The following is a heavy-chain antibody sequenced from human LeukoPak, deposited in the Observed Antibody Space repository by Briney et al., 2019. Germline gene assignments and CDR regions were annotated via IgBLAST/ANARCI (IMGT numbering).Heavy chain of an antibody. V-gene: IGHV1-18*01. Sequence: GASLRVSSKPSVYTFTNDVITTGRDAPGQGLGWRGWISAYNGNTNYTRKLQGRVTITTDTSTSTAYMELRSLRSDDTAVYHCARGLYYDTNGYPALQYWGRGTLVTVSS. D-gene: IGHD3-22*01. J-gene: IGHJ4*02. CDR3: ARGLYYDTNGYPALQY. CDR2: ISAYNGNT. CDR1: VYTFTNDV.